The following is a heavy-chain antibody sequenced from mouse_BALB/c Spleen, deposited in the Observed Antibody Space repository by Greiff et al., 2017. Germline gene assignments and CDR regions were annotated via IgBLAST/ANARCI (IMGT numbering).Heavy chain of an antibody. CDR1: GFTFTDYY. CDR3: ARDRPWGYFDY. D-gene: IGHD4-1*01. J-gene: IGHJ2*01. Sequence: EVKLVESGGGLVQPGGSLRLSSATSGFTFTDYYMSWVRQPPGKALEWLGFIRNKANGYTTEYSASVKGRFTISRDNSQSILYLQMNTLRAEDSATYYCARDRPWGYFDYWGQGTTLTVSS. V-gene: IGHV7-3*02. CDR2: IRNKANGYTT.